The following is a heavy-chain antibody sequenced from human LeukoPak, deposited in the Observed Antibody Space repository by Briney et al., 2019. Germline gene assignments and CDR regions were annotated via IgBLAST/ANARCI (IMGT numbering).Heavy chain of an antibody. D-gene: IGHD3-10*01. CDR2: INHSGST. J-gene: IGHJ4*02. CDR3: ASLGSYFFDY. Sequence: KASETLSLTCAVSGGSFSGYYWSWIRQPPGKGLEWIGEINHSGSTNYNPSLKSRVTISVDTSKNQFSLKLSSVTAADTAVYYCASLGSYFFDYWDQGTLVTVSS. V-gene: IGHV4-34*01. CDR1: GGSFSGYY.